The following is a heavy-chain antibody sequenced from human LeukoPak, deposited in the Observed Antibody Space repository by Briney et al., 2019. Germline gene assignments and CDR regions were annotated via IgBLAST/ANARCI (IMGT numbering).Heavy chain of an antibody. CDR2: VYHGGSS. D-gene: IGHD4-23*01. CDR1: GYSISSGFY. V-gene: IGHV4-38-2*02. Sequence: PSETLSLTCTVSGYSISSGFYWGWIRQPPGKGLEWIGNVYHGGSSYYNPSPKSRVTISLDTSKNQFSLKLSSVTAADTAVYYCARLHYGGNYGYYYYYMDVWGKGTTVTISS. CDR3: ARLHYGGNYGYYYYYMDV. J-gene: IGHJ6*03.